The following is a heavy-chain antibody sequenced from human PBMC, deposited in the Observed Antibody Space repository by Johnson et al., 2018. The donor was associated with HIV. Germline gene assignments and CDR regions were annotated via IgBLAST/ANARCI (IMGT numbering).Heavy chain of an antibody. D-gene: IGHD3-22*01. V-gene: IGHV3-73*02. J-gene: IGHJ3*01. CDR3: TRTDDTYNYDSGGYVDAFDF. CDR2: IRSKANSYAT. CDR1: GLTFSDSA. Sequence: VQLVESGGGLVQPGGSLKLSCAASGLTFSDSAMHWVRQASGKGLEWVGRIRSKANSYATAFAASGKGRFTLSRDDSKNTAYLQMNSLKTEDTAVYFCTRTDDTYNYDSGGYVDAFDFWGQGTMVTVSS.